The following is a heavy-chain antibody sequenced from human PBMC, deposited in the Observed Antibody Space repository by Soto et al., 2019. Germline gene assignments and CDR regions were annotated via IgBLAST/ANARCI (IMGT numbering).Heavy chain of an antibody. J-gene: IGHJ4*02. CDR3: ARAPYCSGTSCYLYYFDY. V-gene: IGHV3-7*05. Sequence: GGSLRLSCAASGFTFSSYWMSWVRQAPGKGLEWVANIKQDGSEKYYVDSVKGRFTISRDNAKNSLYLQMNSLRAEDTAVYYCARAPYCSGTSCYLYYFDYWGQGTLVTVSS. CDR1: GFTFSSYW. D-gene: IGHD2-2*01. CDR2: IKQDGSEK.